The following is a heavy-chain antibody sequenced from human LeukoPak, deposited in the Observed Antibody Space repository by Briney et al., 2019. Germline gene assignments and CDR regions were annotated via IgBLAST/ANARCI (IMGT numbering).Heavy chain of an antibody. CDR2: INPNSGGT. CDR1: GYTFTGYY. V-gene: IGHV1-2*02. CDR3: ARARYDSSGYYGY. D-gene: IGHD3-22*01. J-gene: IGHJ4*02. Sequence: ASVKVSCKASGYTFTGYYMHWVRQAPGQGLEWMGWINPNSGGTNYAQKFQGRVTMTRDTSISTAYMELRRLRSDDTAVYYCARARYDSSGYYGYWGQGTLVTVSS.